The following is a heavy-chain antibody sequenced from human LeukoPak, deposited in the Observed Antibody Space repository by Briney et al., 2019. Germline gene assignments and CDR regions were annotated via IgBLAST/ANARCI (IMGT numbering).Heavy chain of an antibody. J-gene: IGHJ6*02. D-gene: IGHD3-10*01. Sequence: PSETLSLTCTVSVGSISSYYWSCIRPPAGEGREWIVRIYTSGSTNYKPSLKSRVTMSVDTSKNQFSLKLSSVTAADTAVYYCAGSITMLRGISRYYYYYGMDVWGQGTTVTVSS. CDR2: IYTSGST. CDR3: AGSITMLRGISRYYYYYGMDV. CDR1: VGSISSYY. V-gene: IGHV4-4*07.